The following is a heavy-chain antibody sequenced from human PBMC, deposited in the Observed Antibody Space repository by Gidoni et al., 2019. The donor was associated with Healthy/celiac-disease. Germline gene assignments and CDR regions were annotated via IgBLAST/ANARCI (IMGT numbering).Heavy chain of an antibody. Sequence: EVQLLESGGGLVQPGGSLRLSCAASGFTFSSYAMSWVRQAPGKGLEWVSAIGGSGGSTYYADSVKGRFTISRDNSKNTLYLQMNSLRAEDTAVYYCAKDGGITIFGVVKKDNWFDPWGQGTLVTVSS. V-gene: IGHV3-23*01. CDR3: AKDGGITIFGVVKKDNWFDP. CDR1: GFTFSSYA. CDR2: IGGSGGST. J-gene: IGHJ5*02. D-gene: IGHD3-3*01.